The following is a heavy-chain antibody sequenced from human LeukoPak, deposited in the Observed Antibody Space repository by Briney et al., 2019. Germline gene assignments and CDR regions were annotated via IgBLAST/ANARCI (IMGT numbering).Heavy chain of an antibody. CDR1: GFTFSSYA. D-gene: IGHD3-16*01. V-gene: IGHV3-30*04. J-gene: IGHJ4*02. CDR3: ARAFRGTYYFAY. Sequence: GGSLRLSCAASGFTFSSYAMHWVRQAPGKGLEWVAVISYDGSNKYYADSVKGRFTISRDNSKNTLYLQMNSLRAEDTAVYYWARAFRGTYYFAYGAQETLATVSS. CDR2: ISYDGSNK.